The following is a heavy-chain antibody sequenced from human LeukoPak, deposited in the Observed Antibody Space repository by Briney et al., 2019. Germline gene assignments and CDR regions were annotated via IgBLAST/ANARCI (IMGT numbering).Heavy chain of an antibody. CDR1: GFTCSSDA. V-gene: IGHV3-23*01. D-gene: IGHD6-19*01. J-gene: IGHJ4*02. CDR2: IGGSGGTT. CDR3: AKGNSSGWDYYFDS. Sequence: GGSLRLSCAAAGFTCSSDAMTWVRQAPGKVLECVSGIGGSGGTTNYTDSVKGRFTISRDNSKNMLYLQMSSLRAEDTALYYCAKGNSSGWDYYFDSWGRGTLVLVSS.